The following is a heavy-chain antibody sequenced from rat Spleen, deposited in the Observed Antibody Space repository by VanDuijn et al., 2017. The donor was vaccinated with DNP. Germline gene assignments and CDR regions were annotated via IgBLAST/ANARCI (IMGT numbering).Heavy chain of an antibody. J-gene: IGHJ3*01. CDR3: TTDRVYRDGDTHLFDY. D-gene: IGHD1-12*02. CDR1: GFTLSDYA. Sequence: EVQLVESGGGLVQPGRSLKLSCAASGFTLSDYAMVWVRQAPKKGLEWVATITYDVIRTYYRDSGKGRFTISRDNAKSTLNLQMDSLRSEETATYYCTTDRVYRDGDTHLFDYWGQGTLVTVSS. V-gene: IGHV5S10*01. CDR2: ITYDVIRT.